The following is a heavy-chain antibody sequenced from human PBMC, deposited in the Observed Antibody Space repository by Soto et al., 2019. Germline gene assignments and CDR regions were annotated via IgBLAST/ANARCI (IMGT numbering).Heavy chain of an antibody. V-gene: IGHV4-31*03. Sequence: QVQLQESGPGLVKPSQTLSLTCTVSGVSISSGGYYWSWIRQHPGKGLEWIGYIYHTGSTDHNPSLKGRVTISVDTSNNQFSLNLSSVTAADTAVYHCARSQVAMIHPFEYWGQGTLVTVSS. CDR2: IYHTGST. CDR3: ARSQVAMIHPFEY. D-gene: IGHD3-22*01. CDR1: GVSISSGGYY. J-gene: IGHJ4*02.